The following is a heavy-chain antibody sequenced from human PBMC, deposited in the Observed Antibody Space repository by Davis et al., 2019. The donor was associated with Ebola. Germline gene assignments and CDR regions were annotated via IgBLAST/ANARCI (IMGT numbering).Heavy chain of an antibody. CDR2: IYHSGST. Sequence: PSETLSLTCAVSGGSISSSNWWSWVRQPPGKGLEWIGEIYHSGSTNYNPSLKSRVTISVDKSKNQFSLKLSSVTAADTAVYYCARDNGDFWSGRGLGAFDIWGQGTMVTVSS. CDR3: ARDNGDFWSGRGLGAFDI. J-gene: IGHJ3*02. CDR1: GGSISSSNW. D-gene: IGHD3-3*01. V-gene: IGHV4-4*02.